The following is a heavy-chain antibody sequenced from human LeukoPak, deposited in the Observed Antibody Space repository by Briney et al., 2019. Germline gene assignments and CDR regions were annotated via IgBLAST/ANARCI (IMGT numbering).Heavy chain of an antibody. CDR2: INWRGGRA. J-gene: IGHJ4*02. Sequence: PGGSLRLSCAASGFMFDDYGMSWVRQAPGKGLEWVSGINWRGGRAGYGDSLKGRFTISRDNAKNTLYLQMNSLRAEDTALYYCARDFSDTAYFDCWGQGTLVTVSS. CDR3: ARDFSDTAYFDC. V-gene: IGHV3-20*04. CDR1: GFMFDDYG. D-gene: IGHD5-18*01.